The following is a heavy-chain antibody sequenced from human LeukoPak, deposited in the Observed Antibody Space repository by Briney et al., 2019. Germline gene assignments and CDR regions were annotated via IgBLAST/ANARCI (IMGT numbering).Heavy chain of an antibody. CDR2: INHSGST. V-gene: IGHV4-34*01. Sequence: SETLSLTCTVSGGSIRNYYWSWIRQPPGKGLEWIGEINHSGSTNYNPSLKSRVTISVDTSKNQFSLKLSSVTAADTAVYYCARGRMITFGGVIVPFDYWGQGTLVTVSS. D-gene: IGHD3-16*02. J-gene: IGHJ4*02. CDR3: ARGRMITFGGVIVPFDY. CDR1: GGSIRNYY.